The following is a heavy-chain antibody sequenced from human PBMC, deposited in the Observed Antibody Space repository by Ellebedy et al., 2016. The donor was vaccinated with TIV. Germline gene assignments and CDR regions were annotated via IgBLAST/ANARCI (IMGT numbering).Heavy chain of an antibody. J-gene: IGHJ4*02. CDR2: INAGNGNT. CDR3: ARDDAVAGVDY. V-gene: IGHV1-3*01. Sequence: ASVKVSCKASGYTFTSYAMHWVRQAPGQRLEWMGWINAGNGNTKYSQKFQGRVTITGDTSASTAYMELSSLRSEDTAVYYCARDDAVAGVDYWGQGTLVAVSS. D-gene: IGHD6-19*01. CDR1: GYTFTSYA.